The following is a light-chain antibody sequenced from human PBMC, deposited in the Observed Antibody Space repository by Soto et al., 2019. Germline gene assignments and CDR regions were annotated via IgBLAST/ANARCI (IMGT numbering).Light chain of an antibody. CDR3: QQRSNWPPLT. J-gene: IGKJ4*01. CDR1: QSVSSY. CDR2: DAS. Sequence: ESVLSQSPATLSLSHGERAPRSCRASQSVSSYLAWYQQKPGQAPRLLIYDASNRATGIPARFSGSGSGTDFTLTISSLEPEDFAVYYCQQRSNWPPLTFGGGTKVDIK. V-gene: IGKV3-11*01.